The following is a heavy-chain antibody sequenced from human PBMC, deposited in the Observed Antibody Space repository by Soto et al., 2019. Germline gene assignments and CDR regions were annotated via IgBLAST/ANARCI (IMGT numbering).Heavy chain of an antibody. J-gene: IGHJ4*02. Sequence: EVQLVESGGGLVQPGGSLRLSCAASGFTVSSNYMSWVRQAPGKGLEWVSVIYSGGSTYYADSVKGRFTISRDNSKNTLYLQMNSLRAEDTAVYYCARWEEMESYDYWGQGTLVTVSS. CDR2: IYSGGST. V-gene: IGHV3-66*01. D-gene: IGHD1-26*01. CDR3: ARWEEMESYDY. CDR1: GFTVSSNY.